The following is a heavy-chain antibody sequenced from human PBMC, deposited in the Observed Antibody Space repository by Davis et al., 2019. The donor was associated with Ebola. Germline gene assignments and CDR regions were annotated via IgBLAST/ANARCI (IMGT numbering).Heavy chain of an antibody. CDR2: ISSSSSSR. V-gene: IGHV3-48*02. CDR1: GFTSSTYS. J-gene: IGHJ4*02. D-gene: IGHD6-13*01. Sequence: PGGSLTPSCAGSGFTSSTYSMNWVRQAPGKVLEWDSYISSSSSSRYYADSVKGRFTISRDNAKNSLYLQMNGLRDEDTAVYYCARGRDISSWTFDYWGQGTLVTVSS. CDR3: ARGRDISSWTFDY.